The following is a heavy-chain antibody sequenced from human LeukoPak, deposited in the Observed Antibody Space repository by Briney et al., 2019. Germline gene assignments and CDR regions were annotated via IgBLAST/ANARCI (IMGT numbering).Heavy chain of an antibody. Sequence: GGSLRLSCAASGFTFNKYWMHWVRHATGKGVGWVSRIHSDGRNTKYADSVTGRFTISRDNAKNTLYLQMNSLRAEDTAVYYCARDDAAAGIIFDSWGQGTLVTVSS. CDR2: IHSDGRNT. J-gene: IGHJ4*02. D-gene: IGHD6-13*01. CDR1: GFTFNKYW. V-gene: IGHV3-74*01. CDR3: ARDDAAAGIIFDS.